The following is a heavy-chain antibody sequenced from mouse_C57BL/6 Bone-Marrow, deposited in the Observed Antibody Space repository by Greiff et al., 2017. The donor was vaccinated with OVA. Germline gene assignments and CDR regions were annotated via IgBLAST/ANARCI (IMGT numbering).Heavy chain of an antibody. V-gene: IGHV14-4*01. CDR2: IDPEHGDT. D-gene: IGHD1-1*01. J-gene: IGHJ3*01. Sequence: VHVKPSWAELVRPGASVKLSCTASGFNIKDDYMHWVKQRPEQGLEWIGWIDPEHGDTEYASKFQGKATITADTSSNTADLQLSSLTSEDTAVYYGTGHYGSSYVWFAYWGQGTLVTVSA. CDR3: TGHYGSSYVWFAY. CDR1: GFNIKDDY.